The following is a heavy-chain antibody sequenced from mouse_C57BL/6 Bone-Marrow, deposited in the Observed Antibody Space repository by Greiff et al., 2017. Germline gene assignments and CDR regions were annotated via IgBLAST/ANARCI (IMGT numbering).Heavy chain of an antibody. D-gene: IGHD1-1*01. J-gene: IGHJ3*01. CDR2: IYPRSGNT. V-gene: IGHV1-81*01. CDR3: ARGRITTVVAPFAY. CDR1: GYTFTSYG. Sequence: QVQLQQSGAELARPGASVKLSCKASGYTFTSYGISWVKQRTGQGLEWIGEIYPRSGNTYYNEKFKGKATLTADKSSSTAYMELRSLTSEDSAVYFRARGRITTVVAPFAYWGQGTLVTVSA.